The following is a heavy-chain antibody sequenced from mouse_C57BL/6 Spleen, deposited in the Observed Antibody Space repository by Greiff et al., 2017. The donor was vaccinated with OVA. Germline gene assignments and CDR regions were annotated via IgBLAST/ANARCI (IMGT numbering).Heavy chain of an antibody. V-gene: IGHV1-55*01. Sequence: QVQLQQPGAELVKPGASVKMSCKASGYTFTSYWITWVKQRPGQGLEWIGDIYPGSGSTNYNEKFKSKATLTADTSSSTAYMQLSSLTSEDSAVYYGARSFWVSYYFDYWGQGTTLTVSS. CDR3: ARSFWVSYYFDY. D-gene: IGHD6-2*01. J-gene: IGHJ2*01. CDR1: GYTFTSYW. CDR2: IYPGSGST.